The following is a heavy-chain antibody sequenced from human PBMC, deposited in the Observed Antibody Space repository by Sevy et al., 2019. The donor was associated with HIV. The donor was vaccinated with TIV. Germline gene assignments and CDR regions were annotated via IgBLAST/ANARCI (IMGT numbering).Heavy chain of an antibody. J-gene: IGHJ4*02. CDR2: ISYDGSNK. Sequence: GGSLRLSCAASGFTFSSYPMHWVRQAPGKGLEWVVVISYDGSNKYYADSVKGRLTISRDNSKNTLYVQMNSLRAEDTAVFYCGRDREMGNYYDSSGSIDYWGQGTLVTVSS. CDR3: GRDREMGNYYDSSGSIDY. CDR1: GFTFSSYP. V-gene: IGHV3-30*04. D-gene: IGHD3-22*01.